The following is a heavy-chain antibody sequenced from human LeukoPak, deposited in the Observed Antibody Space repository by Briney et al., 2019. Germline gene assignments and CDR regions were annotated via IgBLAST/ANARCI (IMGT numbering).Heavy chain of an antibody. Sequence: GGSLRLSCAASGFTFDDYAMHWVRQAPGKGLEWVSGISGNSGSIGYADSVKGRFTISRDNAKNSLYLQMNSLRAEDMALYYCAKDEALLGDAFDIWGQGTMVTVSS. CDR2: ISGNSGSI. CDR3: AKDEALLGDAFDI. D-gene: IGHD3-10*01. V-gene: IGHV3-9*03. J-gene: IGHJ3*02. CDR1: GFTFDDYA.